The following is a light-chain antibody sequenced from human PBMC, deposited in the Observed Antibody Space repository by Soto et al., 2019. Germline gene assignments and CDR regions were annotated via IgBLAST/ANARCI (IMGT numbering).Light chain of an antibody. V-gene: IGLV1-47*02. Sequence: QSVVTQPPSVSGTPGQRVTIFCSGRRSNIGGNLVYWYQQLPGTAPKLLIFSNDQRPSGVPDRFSGSRSGTSASLAISGLRSEDEGDYYCAAWDDSLSGVVFGGGTKLTVL. CDR3: AAWDDSLSGVV. CDR1: RSNIGGNL. CDR2: SND. J-gene: IGLJ2*01.